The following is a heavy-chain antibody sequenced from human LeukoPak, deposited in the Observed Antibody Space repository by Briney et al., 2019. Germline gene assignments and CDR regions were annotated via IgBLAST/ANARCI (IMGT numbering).Heavy chain of an antibody. D-gene: IGHD6-13*01. J-gene: IGHJ5*02. CDR1: GGSFSGYY. CDR3: ARDHRYSSSWYGSGWFDP. Sequence: SETLSLTCAVYGGSFSGYYWSWIRQPPGKGLEWIGEINHSGSTNYNPSLKSRVTISVDTSKNQFSLKLSSVTAADTAVYYCARDHRYSSSWYGSGWFDPWGQGTLATVSS. CDR2: INHSGST. V-gene: IGHV4-34*01.